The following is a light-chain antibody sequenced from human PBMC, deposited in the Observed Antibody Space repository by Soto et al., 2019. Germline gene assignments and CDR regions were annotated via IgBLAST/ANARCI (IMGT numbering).Light chain of an antibody. CDR3: SSYAGSNNFVV. CDR1: SSDVGGYKY. J-gene: IGLJ3*02. V-gene: IGLV2-8*01. CDR2: EVS. Sequence: QSALTQPPSASGSPGQSVTISCTGTSSDVGGYKYVSWYQQHPGKAPKLMIYEVSKRPSGVPDRFSGSKSGNTASLTVSGLQAEDEADYCCSSYAGSNNFVVFGGGTKLTVL.